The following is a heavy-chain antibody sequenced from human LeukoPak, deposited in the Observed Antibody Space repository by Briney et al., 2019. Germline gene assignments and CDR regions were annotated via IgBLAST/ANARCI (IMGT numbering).Heavy chain of an antibody. Sequence: GGSLRLSCAASGFTFSSAWMTWVRQAPGKGQEWVGRVKSRADGGTVDYATPVKGRFTISRDDSKNTLYLQMNSLKIEDTAVYYCTTALTHNFDYWGQGTLVTVSS. D-gene: IGHD5-24*01. CDR3: TTALTHNFDY. V-gene: IGHV3-15*01. CDR2: VKSRADGGTV. CDR1: GFTFSSAW. J-gene: IGHJ4*02.